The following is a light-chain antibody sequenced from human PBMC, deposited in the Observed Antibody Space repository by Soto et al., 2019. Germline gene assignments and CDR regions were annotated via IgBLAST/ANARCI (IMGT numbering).Light chain of an antibody. Sequence: DIQMTQSPSSVSASVGDRVTITCRASQHISTWLTWYQQKPGKAPKLLIYAASILQSGVPSRFSGSGSGTAFTLTISGLQPEDLATYYCQQANSFPGTFGGGTKVEIK. CDR1: QHISTW. J-gene: IGKJ4*01. CDR2: AAS. V-gene: IGKV1-12*01. CDR3: QQANSFPGT.